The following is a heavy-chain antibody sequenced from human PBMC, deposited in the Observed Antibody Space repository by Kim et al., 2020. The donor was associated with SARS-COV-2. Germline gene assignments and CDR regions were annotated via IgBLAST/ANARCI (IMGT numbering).Heavy chain of an antibody. CDR2: ISRTSYTI. D-gene: IGHD2-21*01. CDR3: ARDPCCGDSGDHAMDG. CDR1: GFTFSTYR. J-gene: IGHJ6*02. Sequence: GGSLRLSCAASGFTFSTYRMHWVRQAPGKGLEWVSSISRTSYTIYYAHSVEGRFTISRDNGKNSLYLQMNSLRDEDTAVYYCARDPCCGDSGDHAMDGWGQGTTVTVSS. V-gene: IGHV3-48*02.